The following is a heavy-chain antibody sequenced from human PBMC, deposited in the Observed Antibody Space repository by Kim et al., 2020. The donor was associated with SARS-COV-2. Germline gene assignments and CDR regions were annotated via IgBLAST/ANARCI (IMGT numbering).Heavy chain of an antibody. D-gene: IGHD5-18*01. V-gene: IGHV4-39*01. Sequence: SLKSRFTISVDTSKNQFSLKLSAVTAADTAVYYCASLGYSYGYYYYGMDVWGQGTTVTVSS. CDR3: ASLGYSYGYYYYGMDV. J-gene: IGHJ6*02.